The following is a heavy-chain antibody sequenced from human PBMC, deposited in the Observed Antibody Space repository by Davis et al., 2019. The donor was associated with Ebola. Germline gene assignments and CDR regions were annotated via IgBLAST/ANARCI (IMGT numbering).Heavy chain of an antibody. V-gene: IGHV3-23*01. CDR2: ISGSGDST. CDR3: ARDFVTHLYYYYYGMDV. D-gene: IGHD6-6*01. Sequence: GESLKISCAASGFTFSSYAMSWVRQAPGKGLEWVSGISGSGDSTYYADSVKGRFTISRDNAKNSLYLQMNSLRAEDTAVYYCARDFVTHLYYYYYGMDVWGQGTTVTVSS. J-gene: IGHJ6*02. CDR1: GFTFSSYA.